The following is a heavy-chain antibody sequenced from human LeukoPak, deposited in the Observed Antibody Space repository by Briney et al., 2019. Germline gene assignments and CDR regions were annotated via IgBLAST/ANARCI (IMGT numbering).Heavy chain of an antibody. J-gene: IGHJ4*01. CDR2: ISGYNGNT. CDR1: GYTFFSYG. V-gene: IGHV1-18*01. D-gene: IGHD1-26*01. Sequence: ASVKVSCKASGYTFFSYGISWVRQAPGQGLEWMGWISGYNGNTHYAQKVQGRVTMTTDTSTTTAYMELRSLRSDDTAVYYCARDARSGSYFYDYRGHGTLVTVSS. CDR3: ARDARSGSYFYDY.